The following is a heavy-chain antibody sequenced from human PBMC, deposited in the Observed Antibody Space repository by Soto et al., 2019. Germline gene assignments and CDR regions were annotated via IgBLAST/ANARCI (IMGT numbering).Heavy chain of an antibody. D-gene: IGHD3-22*01. J-gene: IGHJ4*02. CDR1: GGTFSSYA. CDR2: IIPIFGTA. CDR3: ARESRPRLLPYYYFDY. V-gene: IGHV1-69*06. Sequence: QVQLVQSGAEVQKPGSSVKVSCKASGGTFSSYAISWVRQAPGQGLEWMGGIIPIFGTANYAQKFQGRVTITADKSTSTAYMELSSLRSEDTAVYYCARESRPRLLPYYYFDYWGQGTLVTVSS.